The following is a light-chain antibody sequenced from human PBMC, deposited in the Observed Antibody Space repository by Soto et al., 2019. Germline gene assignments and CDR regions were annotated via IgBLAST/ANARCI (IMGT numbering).Light chain of an antibody. CDR2: GAS. CDR1: HSVSSNY. J-gene: IGKJ2*01. CDR3: QQYGTSPYT. Sequence: EIVLTQSPGTLSLSPGERATLSCRASHSVSSNYLAWYQQQPGQAPRLLIHGASRRATGIPDRFSGSGSGTDFTLTISILELEDFAVYYCQQYGTSPYTFGQGTKLEIK. V-gene: IGKV3-20*01.